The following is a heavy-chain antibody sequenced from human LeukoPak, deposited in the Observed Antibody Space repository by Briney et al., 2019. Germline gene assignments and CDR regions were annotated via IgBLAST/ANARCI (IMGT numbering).Heavy chain of an antibody. CDR3: LLIILGGSSQH. CDR1: GFTFSSYS. CDR2: ISSSSSYI. D-gene: IGHD3-3*01. J-gene: IGHJ1*01. V-gene: IGHV3-21*06. Sequence: GGSLRLSCAASGFTFSSYSMNWVRQAPGKGLEWVSSISSSSSYIYYADSVKGRFTTSRDNAKNTFYLQMNSLRVEDTAVYYCLLIILGGSSQHWGQGTLVTVSS.